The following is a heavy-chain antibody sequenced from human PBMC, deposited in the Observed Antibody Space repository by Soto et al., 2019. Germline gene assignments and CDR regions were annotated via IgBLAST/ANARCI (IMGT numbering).Heavy chain of an antibody. J-gene: IGHJ6*03. Sequence: QSPTLSLTCAISGDRVSSNSAAWNWIRQSPSRGLEWLGRTYYRSKWYNDYAVSVKSRITINPDTSKNQFSLQLNSVTPEDTAVYYCAREGPNSSPRPLIYYYYYMDVWGKGTTVTVSS. CDR1: GDRVSSNSAA. CDR3: AREGPNSSPRPLIYYYYYMDV. CDR2: TYYRSKWYN. D-gene: IGHD6-13*01. V-gene: IGHV6-1*01.